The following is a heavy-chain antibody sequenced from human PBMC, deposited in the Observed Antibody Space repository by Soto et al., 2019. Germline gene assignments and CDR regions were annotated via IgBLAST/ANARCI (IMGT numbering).Heavy chain of an antibody. D-gene: IGHD2-21*02. J-gene: IGHJ6*02. CDR1: GYSFTSYW. CDR3: ARHHGGNSKTYYYYGIDV. CDR2: IYPGDSDT. V-gene: IGHV5-51*01. Sequence: GESLKISCKGSGYSFTSYWIGWVRQMPGKGLEWMGIIYPGDSDTRYSPSFQGQVTISADKSISTAYLQWSSLKASDTAMYYCARHHGGNSKTYYYYGIDVPGQGTTVTVSS.